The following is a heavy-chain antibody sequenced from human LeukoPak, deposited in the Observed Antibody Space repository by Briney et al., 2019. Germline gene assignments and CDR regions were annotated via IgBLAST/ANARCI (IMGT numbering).Heavy chain of an antibody. V-gene: IGHV3-23*01. Sequence: GGSLRLSCAASGFTFSSYGMSWVRQAPGKGLEWVSAISGSGGSTYYADSVKGRFTISRDNSKNTLYLQMNSLRAEDTAVYYCAKRGSIVVGATNYYYYYMDVWGKGTTVTISS. CDR3: AKRGSIVVGATNYYYYYMDV. J-gene: IGHJ6*03. D-gene: IGHD1-26*01. CDR2: ISGSGGST. CDR1: GFTFSSYG.